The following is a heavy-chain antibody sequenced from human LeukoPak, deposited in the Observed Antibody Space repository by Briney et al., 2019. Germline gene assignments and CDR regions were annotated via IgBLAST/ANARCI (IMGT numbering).Heavy chain of an antibody. D-gene: IGHD5-24*01. CDR3: ERDRYGDGFADIDY. V-gene: IGHV1-2*02. Sequence: ASVTDACKASGYTYTSYAMHWVRPAPGQGVEWMGLITPSGGTNYPQKILGRGAITMDPSIPTASMDLRRQPPDDTAVYYFERDRYGDGFADIDYWGQGALVTVSS. CDR2: ITPSGGT. CDR1: GYTYTSYA. J-gene: IGHJ4*02.